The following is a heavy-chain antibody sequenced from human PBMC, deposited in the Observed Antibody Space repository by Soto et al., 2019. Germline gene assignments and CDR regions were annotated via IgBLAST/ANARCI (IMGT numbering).Heavy chain of an antibody. V-gene: IGHV3-23*01. D-gene: IGHD1-1*01. CDR3: AKDKSGTTAFDI. CDR1: GFTFSTDA. CDR2: IKERGGST. Sequence: GVSLRLSCADSGFTFSTDALSWVRQAPGKGLESVSPIKERGGSTYYADSVKCRFTISRDNSKSTLYRQRKSLRDKDTALYYCAKDKSGTTAFDICGRGRMV. J-gene: IGHJ3*02.